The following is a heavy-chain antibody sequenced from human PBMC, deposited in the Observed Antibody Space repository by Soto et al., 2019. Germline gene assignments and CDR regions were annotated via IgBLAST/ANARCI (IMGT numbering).Heavy chain of an antibody. CDR2: ISGSGGST. D-gene: IGHD6-6*01. CDR1: GFTFSSYA. Sequence: GGSLRLSCAASGFTFSSYAMSWVRQAPGKGLEWVSAISGSGGSTYYADSVKGRFTISRDNSKNTLYLQMNSLRAEDTAVYYCAKDEPVAARLGGYFDYWGQGTLVTVSS. J-gene: IGHJ4*02. V-gene: IGHV3-23*01. CDR3: AKDEPVAARLGGYFDY.